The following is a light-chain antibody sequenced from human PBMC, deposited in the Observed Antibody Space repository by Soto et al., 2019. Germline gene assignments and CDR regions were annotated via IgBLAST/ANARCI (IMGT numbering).Light chain of an antibody. CDR2: GAY. CDR1: RGVSANY. CDR3: QQYGSSPRT. V-gene: IGKV3-20*01. J-gene: IGKJ1*01. Sequence: ENLFTHSPGTLSLSPGEGATLSCRASRGVSANYLAWYKQKPGQDPTLLIYGAYIRDAGIPDRFSGSGSGTDFTIKIRRLEPDDFEVYYCQQYGSSPRTFGQGTKVDIK.